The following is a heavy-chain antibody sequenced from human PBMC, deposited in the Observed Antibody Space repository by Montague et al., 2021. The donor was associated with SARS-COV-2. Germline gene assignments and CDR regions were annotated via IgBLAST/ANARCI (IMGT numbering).Heavy chain of an antibody. CDR3: ARSDLSVIVLVVYATRGGYFDL. V-gene: IGHV4-39*07. CDR1: GGSISSSSYY. Sequence: SETLSLTCTVSGGSISSSSYYWGWVRQPPGKGLEWIGSIYYSGSTYYNPSLKSRVTISVDTSKNQFSLKLSFVTAADTAVYYCARSDLSVIVLVVYATRGGYFDLWGHGTLVTVSS. J-gene: IGHJ2*01. CDR2: IYYSGST. D-gene: IGHD2-8*02.